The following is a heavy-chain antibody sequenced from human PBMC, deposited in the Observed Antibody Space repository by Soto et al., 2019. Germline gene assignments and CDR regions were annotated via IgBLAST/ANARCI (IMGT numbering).Heavy chain of an antibody. Sequence: SETLSLTCTVSGGSISSYYWSWIRQPPGKGLEWIGYIYYSGSTNYNPSLKSRVTISVDTSKNQFSLKLSSVTAADTAVYYCARSPPGTAMVIVAYWGQGTLVTVS. CDR2: IYYSGST. CDR3: ARSPPGTAMVIVAY. V-gene: IGHV4-59*12. J-gene: IGHJ4*02. D-gene: IGHD5-18*01. CDR1: GGSISSYY.